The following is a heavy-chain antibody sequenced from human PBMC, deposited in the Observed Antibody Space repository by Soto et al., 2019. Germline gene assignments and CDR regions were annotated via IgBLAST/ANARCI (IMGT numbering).Heavy chain of an antibody. CDR1: GFTFSSYA. Sequence: QVQLVESGGGVVQPGRSLRLSCAASGFTFSSYAMHWFRQAPGKWLEWGAVISYDGSNKYYADSVKGRFTISRDNSKNTLYLQMNILRAEDTAVYYCARDWSVDTAMTQYWCQGTLVTVSS. CDR2: ISYDGSNK. J-gene: IGHJ4*02. D-gene: IGHD5-18*01. V-gene: IGHV3-30-3*01. CDR3: ARDWSVDTAMTQY.